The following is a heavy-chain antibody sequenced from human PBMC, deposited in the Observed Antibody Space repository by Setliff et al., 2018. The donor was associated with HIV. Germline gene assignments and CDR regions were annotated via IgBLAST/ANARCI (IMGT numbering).Heavy chain of an antibody. J-gene: IGHJ4*02. CDR2: ISPDGSST. V-gene: IGHV3-74*03. D-gene: IGHD3-3*01. CDR3: ARDLEWLLYDY. Sequence: GESLKISCAGSGFSFSSNWIHWVRQTAGKGLLWVSRISPDGSSTMYADSVKGRFTISRDNAKNTVYLQMNSLSAEDTAVYFCARDLEWLLYDYWGPGTLVTVSS. CDR1: GFSFSSNW.